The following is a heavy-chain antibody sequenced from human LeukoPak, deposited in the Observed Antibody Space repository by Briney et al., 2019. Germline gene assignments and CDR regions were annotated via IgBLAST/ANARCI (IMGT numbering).Heavy chain of an antibody. CDR2: IYPGDSDT. V-gene: IGHV5-51*01. Sequence: GESLKLSCTGSGYSFTSYWIGWVRHVPGKGLEYMGIIYPGDSDTRYSPSFQGQVTISADKSISTAYLQWSSLKASDTAMYYCARRYGGYFDYWGQGTLVTVSS. D-gene: IGHD3-10*01. J-gene: IGHJ4*02. CDR3: ARRYGGYFDY. CDR1: GYSFTSYW.